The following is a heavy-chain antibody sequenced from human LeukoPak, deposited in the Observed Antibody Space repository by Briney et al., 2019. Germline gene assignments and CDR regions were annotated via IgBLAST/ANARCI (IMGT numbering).Heavy chain of an antibody. V-gene: IGHV3-53*01. D-gene: IGHD2-2*01. CDR2: IYSGGST. CDR3: ASLIVVVPAAIRDY. CDR1: GFTVSSNY. J-gene: IGHJ4*02. Sequence: PGGSLRLSCAASGFTVSSNYMSWARQAPGKGLEWVSVIYSGGSTYYADSVKGRFTISRDNSKNTLYLQMNSLRAEDTAVYYCASLIVVVPAAIRDYWGQGTLVTVSS.